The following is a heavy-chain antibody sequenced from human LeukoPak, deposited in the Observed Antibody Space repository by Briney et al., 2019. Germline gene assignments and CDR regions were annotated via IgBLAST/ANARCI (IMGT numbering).Heavy chain of an antibody. V-gene: IGHV4-39*07. CDR1: GGSISSSSYY. J-gene: IGHJ4*02. CDR2: IYYSGST. Sequence: SETLSLTCTVSGGSISSSSYYWGWIRQPPGKGLEWIGSIYYSGSTYYNPSLKSRVTISVDTSKNQSSLKLSSVTAADTAVYYCARGIVGPTFDYWGQGTLITVSS. D-gene: IGHD1-26*01. CDR3: ARGIVGPTFDY.